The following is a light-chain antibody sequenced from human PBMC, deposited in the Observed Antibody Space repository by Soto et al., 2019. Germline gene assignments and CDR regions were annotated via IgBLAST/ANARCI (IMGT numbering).Light chain of an antibody. CDR1: QTVSSGY. CDR2: GAS. J-gene: IGKJ1*01. CDR3: QQYSRSPPT. Sequence: VLTQSPGTLSLSPGERATLSCRASQTVSSGYLAWYQQKHGQAPRLLIYGASSRATGIPDRCSGSGSGTDFTLTISRLEPEDFAVYYCQQYSRSPPTFGHGTKVDIK. V-gene: IGKV3-20*01.